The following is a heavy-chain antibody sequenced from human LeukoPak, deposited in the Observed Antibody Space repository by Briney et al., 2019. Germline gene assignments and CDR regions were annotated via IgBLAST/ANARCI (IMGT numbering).Heavy chain of an antibody. D-gene: IGHD3-10*01. V-gene: IGHV1-46*01. CDR2: VYTDGGTI. CDR1: GNIFTNYH. J-gene: IGHJ4*02. Sequence: ASVKVSCKASGNIFTNYHLHWVRLAPGRGLEWMGAVYTDGGTITNTRSFQGRVTMTRDVSTRTVYMELGSLNSEDTAVYYCATEAPGSYRFDNWGQEILVTVSS. CDR3: ATEAPGSYRFDN.